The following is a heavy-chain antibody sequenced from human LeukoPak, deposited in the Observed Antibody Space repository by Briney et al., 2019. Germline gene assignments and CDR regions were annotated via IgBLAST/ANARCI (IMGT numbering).Heavy chain of an antibody. D-gene: IGHD6-13*01. CDR3: ATHLIAGFDY. CDR2: ISASGGST. Sequence: GGSLRLSCGASGFTFSSYAMSWVRQAPGKGLEWVSAISASGGSTYYADSVKGRFTISRDNSKNTLYLQMNSLRAEDTAVYYCATHLIAGFDYWGQGTLVTVSS. CDR1: GFTFSSYA. J-gene: IGHJ4*02. V-gene: IGHV3-23*01.